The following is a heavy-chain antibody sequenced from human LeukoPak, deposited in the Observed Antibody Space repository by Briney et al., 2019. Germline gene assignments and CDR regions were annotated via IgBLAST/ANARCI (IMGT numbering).Heavy chain of an antibody. CDR1: GFTFSSYA. CDR3: ARGGEAFDI. Sequence: PGRSLRLSCAASGFTFSSYAMHWVRQAPGKGLEWVAVISYDGSNKYYADSVKGRFTISRDNAKNSLYLQMNSLRAEDTAVYYCARGGEAFDIWGQGTMVTVSS. CDR2: ISYDGSNK. V-gene: IGHV3-30-3*01. D-gene: IGHD3-16*01. J-gene: IGHJ3*02.